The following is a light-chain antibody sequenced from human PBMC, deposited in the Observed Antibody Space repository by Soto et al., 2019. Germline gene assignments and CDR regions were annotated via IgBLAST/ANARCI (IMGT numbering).Light chain of an antibody. J-gene: IGKJ5*01. CDR1: QSLLHITGETF. Sequence: DVVMTQTPLSLSVAPGQPASISCKSSQSLLHITGETFLIWYLQKPGQSPQLLIYEVSTRVSGVPDRFSGSGSGTDFTLEISRVETDDVGIYYCMQSTQLPPTFGQGTRLEI. V-gene: IGKV2D-29*02. CDR2: EVS. CDR3: MQSTQLPPT.